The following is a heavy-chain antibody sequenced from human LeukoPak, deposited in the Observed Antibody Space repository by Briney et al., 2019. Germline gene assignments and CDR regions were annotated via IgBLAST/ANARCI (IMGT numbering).Heavy chain of an antibody. Sequence: ASVKVSCKASGYTFTSYGINWVRQATGQGLEWMGWMNPNSGNTGYAQKFQGRVTMTRNTSISTAYMELSSLRSEDTAVYYCARTFGEFYYYYGMDVWGQGTTVTVSS. V-gene: IGHV1-8*02. CDR2: MNPNSGNT. CDR3: ARTFGEFYYYYGMDV. CDR1: GYTFTSYG. D-gene: IGHD3-10*01. J-gene: IGHJ6*02.